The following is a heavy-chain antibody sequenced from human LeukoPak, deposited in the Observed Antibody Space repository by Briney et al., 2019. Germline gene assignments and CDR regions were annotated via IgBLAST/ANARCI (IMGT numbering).Heavy chain of an antibody. J-gene: IGHJ4*02. D-gene: IGHD3-10*01. Sequence: GGSLRLSCVASGFTFSNYWMTWVRQAPGKGLEWVANIKLDGSEAYYVDSVKGRFTISRDNTQNSLYLQMNSLRAEDTAVYYCARARVFGELSYYFDYWGQGTLVTVSS. CDR1: GFTFSNYW. CDR2: IKLDGSEA. CDR3: ARARVFGELSYYFDY. V-gene: IGHV3-7*03.